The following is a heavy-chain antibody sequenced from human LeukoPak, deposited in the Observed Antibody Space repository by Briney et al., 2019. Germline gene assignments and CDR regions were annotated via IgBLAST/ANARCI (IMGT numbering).Heavy chain of an antibody. V-gene: IGHV4-34*01. CDR2: INHSGST. CDR1: GGSFSGYY. CDR3: ARAAFRTTLYFDY. J-gene: IGHJ4*02. D-gene: IGHD1-1*01. Sequence: KTSETLSLTCAVYGGSFSGYYWSWIRQPPGKGLEWIGEINHSGSTNYNPSLKSRVTISVDTSKNQFSLKLSSVTAADTAVYYCARAAFRTTLYFDYWGQGTLVTVSS.